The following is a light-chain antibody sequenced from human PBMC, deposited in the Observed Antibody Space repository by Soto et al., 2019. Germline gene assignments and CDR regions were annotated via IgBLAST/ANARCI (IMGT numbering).Light chain of an antibody. Sequence: DVQMTESPSTLSASVENTVNVTCRASQSVSGWVAWYQQKAGKAPKLLIYDASSLESGVPSRVRGSRSGTEFTLIISSLKPDDFETYYCQQYNTYSWTFGQGTKVDI. CDR2: DAS. CDR3: QQYNTYSWT. J-gene: IGKJ1*01. V-gene: IGKV1-5*01. CDR1: QSVSGW.